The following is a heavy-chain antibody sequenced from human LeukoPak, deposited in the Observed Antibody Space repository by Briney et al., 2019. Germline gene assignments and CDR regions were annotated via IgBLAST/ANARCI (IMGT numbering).Heavy chain of an antibody. CDR2: ISGSGSGI. CDR3: AKSRYSSASYASDY. V-gene: IGHV3-23*01. D-gene: IGHD6-19*01. CDR1: GFTISSYA. J-gene: IGHJ4*02. Sequence: PGGSLSLSSAAAGFTISSYAMNWVSQAPGEGLEWVSAISGSGSGIYYADSVKGRFTISRDNSKNTLYLQMPSLRAEDTAVYYCAKSRYSSASYASDYWGQGTLVTVSS.